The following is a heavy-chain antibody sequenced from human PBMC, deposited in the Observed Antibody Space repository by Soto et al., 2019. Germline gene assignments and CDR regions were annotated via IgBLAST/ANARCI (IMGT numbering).Heavy chain of an antibody. CDR2: ISYDGSNK. Sequence: ALRLSCAASGFTFSSYGMHWVRQAPGKGLEWVAVISYDGSNKYYADSVKGRFTISRDNSKNTLYLQMNSLRAEDTAAYYCAKESATVTYYYYGMDVWGQGTTVTVSS. D-gene: IGHD4-17*01. CDR3: AKESATVTYYYYGMDV. CDR1: GFTFSSYG. J-gene: IGHJ6*02. V-gene: IGHV3-30*18.